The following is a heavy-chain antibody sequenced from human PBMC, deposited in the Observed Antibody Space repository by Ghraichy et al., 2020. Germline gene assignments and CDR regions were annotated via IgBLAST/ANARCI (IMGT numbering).Heavy chain of an antibody. CDR3: ARDQGSNWYHYFDC. D-gene: IGHD1-1*01. J-gene: IGHJ4*02. CDR1: GFIFSGYP. V-gene: IGHV3-23*01. CDR2: FSNSGGST. Sequence: GESLNISCAASGFIFSGYPMSWVRQAPGKGLEWVSGFSNSGGSTDYADSVKGRFTLSRDKSKNTVYLQMNSLRAEDTAVYFCARDQGSNWYHYFDCWGQGTLVTVSS.